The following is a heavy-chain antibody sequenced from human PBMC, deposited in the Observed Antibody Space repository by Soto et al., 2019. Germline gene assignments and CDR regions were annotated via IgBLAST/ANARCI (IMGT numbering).Heavy chain of an antibody. CDR2: IYYSGST. J-gene: IGHJ4*02. V-gene: IGHV4-61*08. D-gene: IGHD3-3*01. CDR1: GGSLSNGGDH. CDR3: ARTLDFRLYYFDY. Sequence: SETQSLTCTVSGGSLSNGGDHWSWISQPPGKGLEWIGYIYYSGSTNYNPSLKSRVTISVDTSKDQFSLKLSSVTAADTAVYYCARTLDFRLYYFDYWGQGTLVTVSS.